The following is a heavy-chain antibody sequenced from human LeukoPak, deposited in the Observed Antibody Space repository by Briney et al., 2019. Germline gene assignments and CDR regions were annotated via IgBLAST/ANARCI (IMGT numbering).Heavy chain of an antibody. Sequence: PGRSLRLSCAASGFTFDDYAMHWVRQAPGKGLEWVSGISWNSGSIGYADSVKGRFTISRDNAKNSLYLQMNSLRAEDMALYYCAKDNGYYYDSSGYFDYWGQGILVTVSS. D-gene: IGHD3-22*01. CDR1: GFTFDDYA. CDR2: ISWNSGSI. J-gene: IGHJ4*02. CDR3: AKDNGYYYDSSGYFDY. V-gene: IGHV3-9*03.